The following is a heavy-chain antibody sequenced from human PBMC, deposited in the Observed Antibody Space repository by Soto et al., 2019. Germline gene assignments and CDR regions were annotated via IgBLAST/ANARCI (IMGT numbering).Heavy chain of an antibody. J-gene: IGHJ4*02. V-gene: IGHV2-5*02. CDR2: IYWDDDK. Sequence: QITLKESGPTLVKPTQTLTLTCTFSGFSLTTSGVGVGWIRQPPGKALEWLALIYWDDDKRYNPSLKSRPTIXKXXSKTPVVLTMTTMDPVDTATYCGGHRREGAIIARYWGQGTLVTVSS. CDR3: GHRREGAIIARY. CDR1: GFSLTTSGVG. D-gene: IGHD6-13*01.